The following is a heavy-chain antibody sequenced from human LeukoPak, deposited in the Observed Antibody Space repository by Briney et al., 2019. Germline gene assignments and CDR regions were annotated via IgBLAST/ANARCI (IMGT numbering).Heavy chain of an antibody. CDR2: ISTSSSYI. J-gene: IGHJ4*02. CDR1: GFTFNKYI. V-gene: IGHV3-21*01. Sequence: GGSLRLSCAASGFTFNKYIMNWVRQAPGKGLEWVSSISTSSSYIYYADSVKGRFTISRNNAKNSLYLQMNSLRAEDTAIYYCARTDDYGDSGGSGVYSAFDYWGQGTLVTVSS. D-gene: IGHD4-17*01. CDR3: ARTDDYGDSGGSGVYSAFDY.